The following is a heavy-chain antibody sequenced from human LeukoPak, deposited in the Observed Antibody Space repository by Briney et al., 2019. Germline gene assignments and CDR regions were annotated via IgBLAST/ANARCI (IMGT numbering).Heavy chain of an antibody. CDR1: GFTFSSYE. Sequence: GGSLRLSCAASGFTFSSYEMNWVRQAPGKGLEWVSYISSSGSTIYYADSVKGRFTISRDNAKNSLYLQMNSLRAEDTAVYYCARDGDGYLSLDYWGQGTLVTVSS. D-gene: IGHD3-10*01. V-gene: IGHV3-48*03. CDR2: ISSSGSTI. CDR3: ARDGDGYLSLDY. J-gene: IGHJ4*02.